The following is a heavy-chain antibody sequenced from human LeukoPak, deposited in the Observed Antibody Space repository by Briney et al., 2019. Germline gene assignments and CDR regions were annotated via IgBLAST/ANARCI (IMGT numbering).Heavy chain of an antibody. J-gene: IGHJ4*02. CDR1: GFTFSSYW. CDR2: INSDGSST. Sequence: GGSLRLSCAASGFTFSSYWMHWVRQAPGKGLVWVSRINSDGSSTSYADSVKGRFTISRDNAKNTPYLQMNSLRAEDTAVYYCARADYGDYKFRVYYFDYWGQGTLVTVSS. CDR3: ARADYGDYKFRVYYFDY. V-gene: IGHV3-74*01. D-gene: IGHD4-17*01.